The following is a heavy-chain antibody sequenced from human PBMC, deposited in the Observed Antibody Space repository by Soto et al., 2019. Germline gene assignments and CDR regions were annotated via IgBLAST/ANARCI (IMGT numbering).Heavy chain of an antibody. Sequence: QITLKESGPTLVKPTQTLTLTCTFSGFSLSTSGVGVGWIRQPPGKALEWLAVIYWDDDKRYSPSLKTRLTITKDTSNNPVVLTLTNLDPVDTATYYCAHLTQACIGSSCWNWFDPWGRGTLVTVSS. CDR3: AHLTQACIGSSCWNWFDP. J-gene: IGHJ5*02. D-gene: IGHD2-15*01. CDR2: IYWDDDK. V-gene: IGHV2-5*02. CDR1: GFSLSTSGVG.